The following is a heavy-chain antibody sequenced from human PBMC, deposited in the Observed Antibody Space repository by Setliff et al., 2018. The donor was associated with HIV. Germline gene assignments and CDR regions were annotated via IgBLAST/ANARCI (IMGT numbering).Heavy chain of an antibody. V-gene: IGHV3-7*03. Sequence: GGSLRLSCAASGFTFSSHWMSWIRQAPGKGPEWVANIGQDGSEKYYVDSVMGRFTISRDNAKNSLELEMKFLSDEETAVYYCARLREGYFDLWGRGTLVTAPQ. J-gene: IGHJ2*01. D-gene: IGHD4-17*01. CDR2: IGQDGSEK. CDR3: ARLREGYFDL. CDR1: GFTFSSHW.